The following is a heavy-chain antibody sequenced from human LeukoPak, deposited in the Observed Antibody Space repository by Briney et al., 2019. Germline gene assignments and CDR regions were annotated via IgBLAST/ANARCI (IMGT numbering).Heavy chain of an antibody. CDR1: GGSFSGYY. D-gene: IGHD3-22*01. CDR3: ASLGVDGSGYYLDY. J-gene: IGHJ4*02. V-gene: IGHV4-34*01. CDR2: INHSGST. Sequence: SETLSLTCAVYGGSFSGYYWSWIRQPPGKGLEWIGEINHSGSTNYNPSLKSRVTISVDTSKNQFSLKLSSVTAADTAVYYCASLGVDGSGYYLDYWGQGTLVTVSS.